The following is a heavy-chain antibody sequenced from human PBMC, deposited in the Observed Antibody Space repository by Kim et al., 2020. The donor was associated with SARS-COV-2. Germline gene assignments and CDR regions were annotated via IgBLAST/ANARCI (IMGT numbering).Heavy chain of an antibody. V-gene: IGHV3-30*02. CDR3: AKGGITMVRGVGGY. Sequence: AGSVKGRFTISRDNSKNTLYLQMNGLRAEDTAVYYCAKGGITMVRGVGGYWGQGTLVTVSS. D-gene: IGHD3-10*01. J-gene: IGHJ4*02.